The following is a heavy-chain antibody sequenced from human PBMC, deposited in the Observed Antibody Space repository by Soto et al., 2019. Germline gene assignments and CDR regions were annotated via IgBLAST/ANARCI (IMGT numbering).Heavy chain of an antibody. Sequence: EVQLVESGGGLVKPGGSLRLSCAASGFTFSSYSMNWVRQAPGKGLEWVSSISSSGSYIYYADSVKGRFTISRDNAKNSLYLQMNSLRAEDTAVYYCARDRDAYYYYGMDVWGQGTTVTVSS. CDR2: ISSSGSYI. V-gene: IGHV3-21*01. J-gene: IGHJ6*02. CDR3: ARDRDAYYYYGMDV. CDR1: GFTFSSYS.